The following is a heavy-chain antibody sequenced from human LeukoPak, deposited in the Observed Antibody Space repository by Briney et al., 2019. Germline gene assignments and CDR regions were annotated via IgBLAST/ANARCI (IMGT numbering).Heavy chain of an antibody. CDR1: GYTFTSYA. D-gene: IGHD4-17*01. Sequence: ASVKVSCKASGYTFTSYAMHWVRQAPGQRLEWMGWINAGNGNTKYSQKFQGRVTITRDTSASTAYMELSSLRSEDTAVYYCARGPMTTKSWFDPWGQGTLVTASS. CDR3: ARGPMTTKSWFDP. CDR2: INAGNGNT. J-gene: IGHJ5*02. V-gene: IGHV1-3*01.